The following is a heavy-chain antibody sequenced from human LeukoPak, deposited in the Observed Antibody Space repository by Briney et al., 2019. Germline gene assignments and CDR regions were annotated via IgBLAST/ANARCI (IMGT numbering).Heavy chain of an antibody. CDR3: ARGGGPYESTGFFAGPFDY. CDR2: FIPLFGSA. D-gene: IGHD3-22*01. J-gene: IGHJ4*02. Sequence: AASVKVSCKASGDTFSTNALSWVRLAPGQGLEWMGGFIPLFGSAHYAQKLQGRITITTDESTSTAYMVLSNLRSDDTAVYYCARGGGPYESTGFFAGPFDYWGQGTVVTASS. CDR1: GDTFSTNA. V-gene: IGHV1-69*05.